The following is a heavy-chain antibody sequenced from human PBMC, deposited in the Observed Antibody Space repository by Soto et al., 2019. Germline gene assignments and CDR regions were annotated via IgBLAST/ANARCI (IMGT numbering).Heavy chain of an antibody. D-gene: IGHD2-2*01. Sequence: QVQVVESGGGVVQPGRSLRLSCGASGFTFTSYGMHWVRQAPGKGLEWVAVISYDGGDKYYADSVKGRFTISRDNSKNTLYLQMNSLRAEDTAVYYCAKASGYCSSSTCSRLIYYYYGMDVW. CDR2: ISYDGGDK. CDR3: AKASGYCSSSTCSRLIYYYYGMDV. J-gene: IGHJ6*01. V-gene: IGHV3-30*18. CDR1: GFTFTSYG.